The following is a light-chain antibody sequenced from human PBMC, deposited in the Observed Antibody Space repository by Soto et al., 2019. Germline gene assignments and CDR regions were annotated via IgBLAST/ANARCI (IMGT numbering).Light chain of an antibody. CDR3: QQSYSPSFT. CDR1: QSISSY. Sequence: DIQMTQSPSSLSASVGDRVTITCRASQSISSYLNWYHQKPGKAPKPLIYAASSLQSGGPSRFSGSGSGTEFTLTIRSLQPEAFATYYCQQSYSPSFTFGQGTRLDIK. V-gene: IGKV1-39*01. J-gene: IGKJ5*01. CDR2: AAS.